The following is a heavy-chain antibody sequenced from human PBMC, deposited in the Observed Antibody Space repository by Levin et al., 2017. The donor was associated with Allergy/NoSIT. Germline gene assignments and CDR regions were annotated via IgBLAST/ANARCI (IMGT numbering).Heavy chain of an antibody. CDR3: AREDGTGSHGSDY. CDR2: VYYTGSS. CDR1: GGSIRNNNYY. Sequence: SQTLSLTCTVSGGSIRNNNYYWGWVRQPPGKGLEWIGSVYYTGSSYPNPSLRSRVTISIDTSRNQFSLRLSSVTAADTAVYYCAREDGTGSHGSDYWGQGTLVTVSS. V-gene: IGHV4-39*07. D-gene: IGHD3-10*01. J-gene: IGHJ4*02.